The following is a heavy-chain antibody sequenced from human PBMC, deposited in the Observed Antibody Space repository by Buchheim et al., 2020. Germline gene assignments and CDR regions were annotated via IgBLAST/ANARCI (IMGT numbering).Heavy chain of an antibody. D-gene: IGHD3-3*01. V-gene: IGHV3-30-3*01. CDR3: ARGGGYDFWSGDYYYYGMDV. CDR2: ISYDGSNK. Sequence: QVQLVESGGGVVQPGRSLRLSCAASGFTFSGYAMHRVRQAPGKGLEWVAVISYDGSNKYYADPVKGRLTISTDNSKNTLYLQMNSLRAEDTAVYYCARGGGYDFWSGDYYYYGMDVWGQGTT. J-gene: IGHJ6*02. CDR1: GFTFSGYA.